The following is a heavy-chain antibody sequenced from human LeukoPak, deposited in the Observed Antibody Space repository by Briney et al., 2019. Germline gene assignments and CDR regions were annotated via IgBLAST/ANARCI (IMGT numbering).Heavy chain of an antibody. CDR2: ISYDGSNK. CDR3: AKDLEARYGDYPAAFDI. D-gene: IGHD4-17*01. J-gene: IGHJ3*02. CDR1: GFTFSSYG. V-gene: IGHV3-30*18. Sequence: GRSLRLSCAASGFTFSSYGMHWVRQAPGKGLEWVAVISYDGSNKYYADSVKGRFTISRDNSKNTLYLQMNSLRAEDTAAYYCAKDLEARYGDYPAAFDIWGQGTMVTVSS.